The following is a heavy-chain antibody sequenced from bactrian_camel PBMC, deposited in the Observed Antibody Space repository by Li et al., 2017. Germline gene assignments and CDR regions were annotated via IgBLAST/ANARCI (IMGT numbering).Heavy chain of an antibody. CDR2: ITNMASGRT. Sequence: DVQLVESGGGSVQAGGSLRLSCVVSGFTFSSVDMSWVRQAPGKGLELIADITNMASGRTVYADSVKGRFTISRDNSKNTLSLQMDSLKTEDTAVYYCASRFLGLWGQGTQVTVS. D-gene: IGHD1*01. V-gene: IGHV3S40*01. J-gene: IGHJ4*01. CDR1: GFTFSSVD. CDR3: ASRFLGL.